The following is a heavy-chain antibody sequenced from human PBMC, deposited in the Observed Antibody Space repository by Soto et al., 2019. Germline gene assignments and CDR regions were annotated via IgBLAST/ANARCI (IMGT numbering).Heavy chain of an antibody. CDR1: GGSMTSSNW. CDR2: AHHSGRT. J-gene: IGHJ4*02. V-gene: IGHV4-4*02. CDR3: PGAEDTALDY. Sequence: QVQLQESGPGLVKPSGTLSLTCTVSGGSMTSSNWWNWVRQSPGKGLEWIGEAHHSGRTNYNPSLKSRVTISVYQSDNHYSLELRPGADADTTVYYGPGAEDTALDYGGQGDLVTVSS. D-gene: IGHD4-17*01.